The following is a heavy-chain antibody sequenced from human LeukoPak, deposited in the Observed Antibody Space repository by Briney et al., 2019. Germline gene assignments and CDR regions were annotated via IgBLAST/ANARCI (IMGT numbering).Heavy chain of an antibody. D-gene: IGHD6-13*01. CDR3: AGGVAAAGTYYFDS. J-gene: IGHJ4*02. Sequence: SETLSLTCTVSGGSISSYYWSWIRQPPGKGLECIGYIYYSGNTNYNPSLKSRVTISEDTSKNQFSLNLNSVTAADTAVYYCAGGVAAAGTYYFDSWGQGTLVTVSS. CDR1: GGSISSYY. CDR2: IYYSGNT. V-gene: IGHV4-59*01.